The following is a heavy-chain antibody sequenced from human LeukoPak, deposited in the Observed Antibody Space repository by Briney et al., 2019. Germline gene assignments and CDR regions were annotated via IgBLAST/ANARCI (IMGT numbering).Heavy chain of an antibody. CDR1: GFTFDDYA. V-gene: IGHV3-9*01. J-gene: IGHJ6*02. D-gene: IGHD4-11*01. Sequence: GRSLRLSCAASGFTFDDYAMHWVRQAPGKGLEWVSGISWNSGSIGYADSVKGRFTISRDNAKNSLYLQMNSLRDEDTAVYYCARDKADYSLFQYYYYGMDVWGQGTTVTVSS. CDR2: ISWNSGSI. CDR3: ARDKADYSLFQYYYYGMDV.